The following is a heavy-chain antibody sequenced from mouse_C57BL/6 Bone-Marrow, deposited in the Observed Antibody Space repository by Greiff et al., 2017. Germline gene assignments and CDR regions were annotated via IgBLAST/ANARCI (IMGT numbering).Heavy chain of an antibody. D-gene: IGHD2-3*01. CDR2: IYPGSGNT. V-gene: IGHV1-76*01. CDR3: ARSGGLYDYDGMDY. J-gene: IGHJ4*01. CDR1: GYTFTDYY. Sequence: QVQLQQSGAELVRPGASVKLSCKASGYTFTDYYINWVKQRPGQGLEWIARIYPGSGNTYYNEKFKGKATLTAEKSSSTAYMQLSSLTSEDSAVYFCARSGGLYDYDGMDYWGQGTSVTVSS.